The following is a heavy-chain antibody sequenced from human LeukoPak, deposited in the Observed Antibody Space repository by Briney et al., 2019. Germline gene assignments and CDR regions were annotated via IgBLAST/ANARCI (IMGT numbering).Heavy chain of an antibody. D-gene: IGHD4-23*01. J-gene: IGHJ4*02. V-gene: IGHV3-23*01. CDR1: GFTFSSYA. Sequence: GGSLRLSCAASGFTFSSYAMTWVRQAPGKGLEWVSALSDSGASKYYADSVKGRFTISRDNSKNTLYLQMNSLTADDTAVYYCASSPPTGITVSYFDYWGPGTLVTVSS. CDR3: ASSPPTGITVSYFDY. CDR2: LSDSGASK.